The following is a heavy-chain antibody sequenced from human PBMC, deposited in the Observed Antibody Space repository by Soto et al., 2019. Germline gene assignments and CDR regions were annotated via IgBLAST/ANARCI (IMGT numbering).Heavy chain of an antibody. J-gene: IGHJ4*02. CDR2: IYYTGST. CDR1: GGSVGSNRYY. V-gene: IGHV4-39*01. Sequence: SETLSLTCTVSGGSVGSNRYYWAWIRQPPGKGLEWIGSIYYTGSTYYNPSLKGRVTISVDPSKNQFSLKLSSVTAADSAVYYCARWIQLWEYYFDYWGQGTLVTVSS. CDR3: ARWIQLWEYYFDY. D-gene: IGHD5-18*01.